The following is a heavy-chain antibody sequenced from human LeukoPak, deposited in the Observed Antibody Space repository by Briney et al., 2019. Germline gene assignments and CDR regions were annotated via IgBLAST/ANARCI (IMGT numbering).Heavy chain of an antibody. Sequence: PSETLSLTCTVSGGSISSYYWSWIRQPAGKGLEWIGRIYTSGSTNYNPSLKSRVTMSVDTSKNQFSLKLSSVTAADTAVYYCARDSGSYPYYYYYYMDVWGKGTTVTISS. CDR1: GGSISSYY. CDR3: ARDSGSYPYYYYYYMDV. V-gene: IGHV4-4*07. CDR2: IYTSGST. J-gene: IGHJ6*03. D-gene: IGHD1-26*01.